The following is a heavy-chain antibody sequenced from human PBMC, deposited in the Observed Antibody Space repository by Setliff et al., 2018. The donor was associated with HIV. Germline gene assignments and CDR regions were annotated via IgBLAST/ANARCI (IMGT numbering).Heavy chain of an antibody. J-gene: IGHJ4*02. V-gene: IGHV1-69*13. D-gene: IGHD2-2*01. CDR3: ARGPPIVVVPAALLTFDY. CDR2: VIPIFGTA. CDR1: GGTFSSYG. Sequence: GASVKVSCKASGGTFSSYGISWVRQAPGQGLEWMGGVIPIFGTANYAQKFQGRVTITADESTSTAYMELRSLRSDDTAVYYCARGPPIVVVPAALLTFDYWGQGTLVTVS.